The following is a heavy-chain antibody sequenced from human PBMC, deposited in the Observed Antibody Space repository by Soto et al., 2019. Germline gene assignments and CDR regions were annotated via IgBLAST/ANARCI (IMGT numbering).Heavy chain of an antibody. CDR1: GDTFSDSS. D-gene: IGHD5-12*01. CDR2: INLNSGDT. J-gene: IGHJ5*02. CDR3: ARDLGGYDLYGPDT. Sequence: ASVKVSCKTSGDTFSDSSMHWVRQAPGEGLEWMGWINLNSGDTNYAQKFQGRVTLTRDTSIITAYMELSRLKSDDTAVYYCARDLGGYDLYGPDTWGQGTVVTVS. V-gene: IGHV1-2*02.